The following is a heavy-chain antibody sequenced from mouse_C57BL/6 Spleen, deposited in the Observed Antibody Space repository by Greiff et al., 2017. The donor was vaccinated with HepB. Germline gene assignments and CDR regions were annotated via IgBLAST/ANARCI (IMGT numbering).Heavy chain of an antibody. CDR1: GFTFSNYW. V-gene: IGHV6-3*01. J-gene: IGHJ1*03. CDR2: IRLKSDNYAT. D-gene: IGHD1-1*01. Sequence: EVKVEESGGGLVQPGGSMKLSCVASGFTFSNYWMNWVRQSPEKGLEWVAQIRLKSDNYATHYAESVKGRFTISRDDSKSSVYLQMNNLRAEDTGIYYCTDYYGSSYPWYFDVWGTGTTVTVSS. CDR3: TDYYGSSYPWYFDV.